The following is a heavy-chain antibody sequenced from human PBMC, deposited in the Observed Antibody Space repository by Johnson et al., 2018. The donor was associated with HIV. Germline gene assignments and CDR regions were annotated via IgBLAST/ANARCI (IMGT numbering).Heavy chain of an antibody. J-gene: IGHJ3*02. CDR3: ALILTERDAFDI. V-gene: IGHV3-33*01. D-gene: IGHD3-9*01. Sequence: QVQVLESGGGVVQPGRSMILSCAASGFTFSSYGMHWVRQAPGKGLEWVAVIWYDGSNKYYADSVKGRFTISRDNSKNTLYLQMNSLRAEDTAVYYCALILTERDAFDIWGQGTMVTVSS. CDR1: GFTFSSYG. CDR2: IWYDGSNK.